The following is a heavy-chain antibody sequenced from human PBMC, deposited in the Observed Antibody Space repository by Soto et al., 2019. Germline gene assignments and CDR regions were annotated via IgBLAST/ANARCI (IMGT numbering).Heavy chain of an antibody. V-gene: IGHV3-7*04. CDR2: IKEDGSEK. Sequence: EVPLVESGGGLVQPGGSLRLSCAAAGFTFSHYWMTWVRQAPGKGLEWVANIKEDGSEKYYAVPVKGRFSISRVNXKXLLFLQMNSLRVEDTAVYYCARNDVLVTDYYYASAVWGQGTTVTVS. CDR3: ARNDVLVTDYYYASAV. D-gene: IGHD2-15*01. CDR1: GFTFSHYW. J-gene: IGHJ6*02.